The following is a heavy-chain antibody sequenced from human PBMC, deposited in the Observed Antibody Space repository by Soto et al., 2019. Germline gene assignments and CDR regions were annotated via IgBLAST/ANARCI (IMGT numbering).Heavy chain of an antibody. CDR3: ARAGEDHSSGYYYGGMDV. Sequence: GGSLRLSCAASGFTFSDYYMSWIRQAPGKGLEWVSYISSSGSTIYYADSVKGRFTISRDNAKNSLYLQMNSLRAEDTAVYYCARAGEDHSSGYYYGGMDVWSQGTTVTVSS. CDR1: GFTFSDYY. D-gene: IGHD3-22*01. CDR2: ISSSGSTI. J-gene: IGHJ6*02. V-gene: IGHV3-11*01.